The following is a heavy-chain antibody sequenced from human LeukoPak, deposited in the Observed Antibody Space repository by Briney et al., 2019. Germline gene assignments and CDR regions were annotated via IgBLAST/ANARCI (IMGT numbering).Heavy chain of an antibody. V-gene: IGHV3-23*01. D-gene: IGHD3-10*01. CDR3: ANDYRSGSFHDF. J-gene: IGHJ4*02. Sequence: GGSLRLSCAASGFAFSSYAMSWVRQSPGKGLEWVSVISRRDDYTYYADSVKGRFTISRDNSKNTLYLQMNTLRAEDTAVYYCANDYRSGSFHDFWGQGTLVTVSS. CDR1: GFAFSSYA. CDR2: ISRRDDYT.